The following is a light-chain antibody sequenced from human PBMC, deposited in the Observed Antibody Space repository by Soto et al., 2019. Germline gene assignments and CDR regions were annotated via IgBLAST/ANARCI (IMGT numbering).Light chain of an antibody. CDR2: GAS. J-gene: IGKJ1*01. Sequence: EIVLTQSPGTLSLSPGERATLSCRASRSVSSSSLAWYQQKPGQAPRLLISGASSRAADIPDRFSGSGSGTDFTLTINRLEPEDFAVYYCQQYDSSPRTFGQGTKVEIK. CDR1: RSVSSSS. V-gene: IGKV3-20*01. CDR3: QQYDSSPRT.